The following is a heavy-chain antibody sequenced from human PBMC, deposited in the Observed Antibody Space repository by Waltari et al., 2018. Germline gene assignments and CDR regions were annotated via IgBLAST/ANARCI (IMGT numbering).Heavy chain of an antibody. Sequence: QLQLQESGPGLVKPSETLSLTCTVSGGSISSSSYYWGWIRQPPGKGLEWIGSIYYSGSTYYNPSLKSRVTISVDTSKNQFSLKLSSVTAADTAVYYCARAWRGYSGSYAPTYYFDYWGQGTLVTVSS. CDR3: ARAWRGYSGSYAPTYYFDY. CDR2: IYYSGST. D-gene: IGHD1-26*01. J-gene: IGHJ4*02. CDR1: GGSISSSSYY. V-gene: IGHV4-39*07.